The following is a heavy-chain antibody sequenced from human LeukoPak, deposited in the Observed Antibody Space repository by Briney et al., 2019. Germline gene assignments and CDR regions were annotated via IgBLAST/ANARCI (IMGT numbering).Heavy chain of an antibody. J-gene: IGHJ6*03. CDR1: GFTFNNYE. D-gene: IGHD6-19*01. CDR2: ISSSGSTI. V-gene: IGHV3-48*03. Sequence: GGSLRRSSAGSGFTFNNYEMKWLGPAPGKEREWVSYISSSGSTIYYADSVKGRFTISRDNAKNSLYLQMNSLRAEDTAVYYCARDGYSSGWNYYYYMDVWGKGTTVTVSS. CDR3: ARDGYSSGWNYYYYMDV.